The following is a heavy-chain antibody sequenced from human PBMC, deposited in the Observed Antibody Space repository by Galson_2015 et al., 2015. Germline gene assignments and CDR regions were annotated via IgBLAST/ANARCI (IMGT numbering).Heavy chain of an antibody. V-gene: IGHV4-39*01. Sequence: SETLSLTCPVSGGSISGSNYFWGWIRQPPGKGLEWIGSMYHGGSTHYNPSLKGRVTISVDTSKNHFSLRLSSVTAADTAVYYCARHYPLYQLDSWGQGTLVTVSS. CDR1: GGSISGSNYF. CDR3: ARHYPLYQLDS. J-gene: IGHJ5*01. D-gene: IGHD2-2*01. CDR2: MYHGGST.